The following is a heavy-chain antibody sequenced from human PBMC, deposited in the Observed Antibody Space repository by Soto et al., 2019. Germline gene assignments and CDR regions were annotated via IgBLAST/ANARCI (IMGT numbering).Heavy chain of an antibody. D-gene: IGHD3-16*01. CDR3: ARDGGNWFGP. CDR1: GFTFSQFN. CDR2: ISKDSTTM. Sequence: PGGSLRLSCAISGFTFSQFNMNWVRQAPGKGLEWVAFISKDSTTMYYAASVKGRFTVSRDNAVNSLNLQMNSLRDDDTAVYYCARDGGNWFGPWGQGNLVTVSS. V-gene: IGHV3-48*02. J-gene: IGHJ5*02.